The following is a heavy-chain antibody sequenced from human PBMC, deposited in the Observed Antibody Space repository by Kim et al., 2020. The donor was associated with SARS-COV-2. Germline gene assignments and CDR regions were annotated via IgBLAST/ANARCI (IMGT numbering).Heavy chain of an antibody. D-gene: IGHD4-17*01. CDR3: ARHARHYGDTIRFGRHGDWFDP. Sequence: SETLSLTCTVSGGSISSSSYYWGWIRQPPGKGLEWIGSIYYSGSTYYNPSLKSRVTISVDTSKNQFSLKLSSVTAADTAVYYCARHARHYGDTIRFGRHGDWFDPWGQGTLVTVSS. V-gene: IGHV4-39*01. CDR1: GGSISSSSYY. CDR2: IYYSGST. J-gene: IGHJ5*02.